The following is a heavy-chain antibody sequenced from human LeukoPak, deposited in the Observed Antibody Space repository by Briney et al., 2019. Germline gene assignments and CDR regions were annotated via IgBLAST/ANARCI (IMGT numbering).Heavy chain of an antibody. J-gene: IGHJ4*02. D-gene: IGHD6-13*01. CDR3: ARAYSSSWSEIAGGYDY. CDR2: INHSGST. V-gene: IGHV4-34*01. CDR1: GGSFSGYY. Sequence: SETLSLTCAVYGGSFSGYYWSWIRQPPGKGLEWIGEINHSGSTNYNPSLKSRVTISVDTPKNQFSLKLSSVTAADTAVYYCARAYSSSWSEIAGGYDYWGQGTLVTVSS.